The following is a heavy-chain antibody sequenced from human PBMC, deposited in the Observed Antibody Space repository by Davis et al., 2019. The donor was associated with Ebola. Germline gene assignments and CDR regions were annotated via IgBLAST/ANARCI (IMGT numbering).Heavy chain of an antibody. V-gene: IGHV4-34*01. CDR3: ARGASRITIFGVARKNYGMDV. Sequence: MPGGSLRLSCAVYGGSFSGYYWSWIRQPPGKGLEWIGEINHSGSTNYNPSLKSRVTISVDTSKNQFSLKLSSVTAADTAVYYCARGASRITIFGVARKNYGMDVWGQGTTVTVSS. D-gene: IGHD3-3*01. J-gene: IGHJ6*02. CDR2: INHSGST. CDR1: GGSFSGYY.